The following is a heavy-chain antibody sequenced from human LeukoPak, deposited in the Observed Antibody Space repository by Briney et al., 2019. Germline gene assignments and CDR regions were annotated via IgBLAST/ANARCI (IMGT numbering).Heavy chain of an antibody. CDR3: ASRSTAMLKGYFDY. CDR2: FSSSSSYT. V-gene: IGHV3-11*06. CDR1: GFTFSDYY. Sequence: GGSLRLSCAASGFTFSDYYMSWIRHAPGKGLEGVPYFSSSSSYTYYADSVKGRFTISRDNAKNSLFLEMDSLRAEDTAVYFCASRSTAMLKGYFDYWGQGTLVTVSS. J-gene: IGHJ4*02. D-gene: IGHD5-18*01.